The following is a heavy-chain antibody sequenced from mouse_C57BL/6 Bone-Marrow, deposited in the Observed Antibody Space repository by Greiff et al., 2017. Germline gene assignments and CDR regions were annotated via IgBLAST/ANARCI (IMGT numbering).Heavy chain of an antibody. D-gene: IGHD2-1*01. J-gene: IGHJ3*01. CDR3: ARDRSYCGNGAWFAY. CDR1: GFTFRSYA. CDR2: ISDGGSYT. V-gene: IGHV5-4*01. Sequence: EVQLVESGGGLVKPGGSLKLSCAASGFTFRSYAMSWVRQTPEKRLEWVATISDGGSYTYYPDNVKGRFNISRDNAKNNLYLQMSHLKSGDTARDYCARDRSYCGNGAWFAYWGQGTLVTVSA.